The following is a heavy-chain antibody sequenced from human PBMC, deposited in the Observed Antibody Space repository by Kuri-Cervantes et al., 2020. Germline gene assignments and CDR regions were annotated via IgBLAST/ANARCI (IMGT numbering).Heavy chain of an antibody. Sequence: ASVKVSCKASGYTFTGYYMHWVRQAPGQGLEWMGWINPNSGGTNYAQKFQGRVTMTRDTSISTAYMELSRLRSDDTAVYYCARDGSVAGTLDYYYGMDVWGQGTTVTVSS. CDR2: INPNSGGT. J-gene: IGHJ6*02. CDR3: ARDGSVAGTLDYYYGMDV. D-gene: IGHD6-19*01. V-gene: IGHV1-2*02. CDR1: GYTFTGYY.